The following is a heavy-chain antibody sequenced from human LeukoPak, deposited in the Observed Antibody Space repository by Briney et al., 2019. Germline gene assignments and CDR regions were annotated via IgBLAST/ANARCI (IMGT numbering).Heavy chain of an antibody. CDR2: ISGSGSNT. CDR3: ARRLYSSSWSYDY. Sequence: GGSLRLSCAASGFTFSSYAMCWVRQAPGKGLEWVSVISGSGSNTHYADSVKGRFTISRDNAKNSLYLQMNSLRAEDTAVYYCARRLYSSSWSYDYWGQGTLVTVSS. D-gene: IGHD6-13*01. V-gene: IGHV3-23*01. J-gene: IGHJ4*02. CDR1: GFTFSSYA.